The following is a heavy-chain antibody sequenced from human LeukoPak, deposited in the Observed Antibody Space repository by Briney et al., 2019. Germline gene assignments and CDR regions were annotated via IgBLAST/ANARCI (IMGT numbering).Heavy chain of an antibody. CDR2: IYYSGST. V-gene: IGHV4-39*01. CDR1: GGSISSSSYY. J-gene: IGHJ4*02. Sequence: SETLSLTCTVSGGSISSSSYYWGWIRQPPGKGLEWIGSIYYSGSTYYNPSLKSRVTISVDTSKNQFSLKLSSVTAADTAVYYCARHRAHYGDLGPADYWGQGTLVTVSS. CDR3: ARHRAHYGDLGPADY. D-gene: IGHD4-17*01.